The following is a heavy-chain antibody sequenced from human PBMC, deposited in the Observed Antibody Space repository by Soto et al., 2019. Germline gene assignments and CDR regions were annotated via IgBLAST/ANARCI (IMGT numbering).Heavy chain of an antibody. CDR2: ISAYNGNT. CDR3: ARDRLDYDFWSGYYVGGYYGMDV. V-gene: IGHV1-18*01. J-gene: IGHJ6*02. D-gene: IGHD3-3*01. Sequence: GASVKVSCKASGYTFTSCGISWVRQAPGQGLEWMGWISAYNGNTNYAQKLQGRVTMTTDTSTSTAYMELRSLRSDDTAVYYCARDRLDYDFWSGYYVGGYYGMDVWGQGTTVTVSS. CDR1: GYTFTSCG.